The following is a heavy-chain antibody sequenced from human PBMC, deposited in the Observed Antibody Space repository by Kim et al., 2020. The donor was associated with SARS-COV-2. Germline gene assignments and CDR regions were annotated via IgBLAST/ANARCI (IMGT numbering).Heavy chain of an antibody. Sequence: ASVKVSCKVSGYTLTELSMHWVRQAPGKGLEWMGGFDPEDGETIYAQKFQGRVTMTEDTSTDTAYMELSSLRSEDTAVYYCATDLVYYYGSGSYVHAFDIWGQGTMVTVSS. CDR1: GYTLTELS. V-gene: IGHV1-24*01. J-gene: IGHJ3*02. CDR2: FDPEDGET. CDR3: ATDLVYYYGSGSYVHAFDI. D-gene: IGHD3-10*01.